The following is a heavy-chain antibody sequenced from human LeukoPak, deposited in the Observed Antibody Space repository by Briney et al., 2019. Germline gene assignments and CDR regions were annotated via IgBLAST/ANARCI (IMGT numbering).Heavy chain of an antibody. CDR1: GYTFTSYG. CDR2: SNTYNGNT. J-gene: IGHJ3*02. V-gene: IGHV1-18*01. CDR3: VRVSSSRGKLDAFDI. Sequence: GASVKVSCKASGYTFTSYGISWVRQAPGQELVCLGWSNTYNGNTNYAQNFQGRVTMTLDTSTNTAYMELRSLRSDDTAVYYCVRVSSSRGKLDAFDIWGQGTMVTVSS. D-gene: IGHD6-6*01.